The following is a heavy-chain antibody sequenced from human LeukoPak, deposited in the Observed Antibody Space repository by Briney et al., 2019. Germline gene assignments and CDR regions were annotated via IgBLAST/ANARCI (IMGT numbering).Heavy chain of an antibody. Sequence: GGSLRLSCVASGFTLSSYSMNWVRQAPGKGLEWVSGISGSGGSTYYADSVKGRFTISRDNSKHTLYLQMNSLRAEDTAVYSCAKGWGTYSTGWYLFDYWGQGTLVTVSS. D-gene: IGHD6-19*01. CDR1: GFTLSSYS. J-gene: IGHJ4*02. CDR2: ISGSGGST. CDR3: AKGWGTYSTGWYLFDY. V-gene: IGHV3-23*01.